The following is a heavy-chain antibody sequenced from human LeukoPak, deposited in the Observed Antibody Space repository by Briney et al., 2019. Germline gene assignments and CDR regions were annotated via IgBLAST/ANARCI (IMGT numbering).Heavy chain of an antibody. CDR1: GFTFSSYG. D-gene: IGHD2-15*01. CDR3: ARTEPAGATRSGGSFDP. CDR2: ISSSSSYI. V-gene: IGHV3-21*01. Sequence: GGSLRLSCAASGFTFSSYGMHWVRQAPGKGLEWVSSISSSSSYIYYADSVKGRFTISRDNAKNSLYLQMNSLRAEDTAVYYCARTEPAGATRSGGSFDPWGQGTLVTVSS. J-gene: IGHJ5*02.